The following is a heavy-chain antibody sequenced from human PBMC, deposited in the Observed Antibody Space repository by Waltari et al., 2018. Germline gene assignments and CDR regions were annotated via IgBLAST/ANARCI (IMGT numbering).Heavy chain of an antibody. V-gene: IGHV3-48*02. D-gene: IGHD2-21*01. CDR2: IGPGGSNI. Sequence: EVQLVESGGGLVQPGGSLKLSCAASVFTFSRYSMNWVRQAPGKGLEWVSHIGPGGSNIGYADSVKGRITISRDNAQNSLYLIINSLTDEDTAVYYCARDQDWAFDYWGRGTLVTVSS. CDR1: VFTFSRYS. CDR3: ARDQDWAFDY. J-gene: IGHJ4*02.